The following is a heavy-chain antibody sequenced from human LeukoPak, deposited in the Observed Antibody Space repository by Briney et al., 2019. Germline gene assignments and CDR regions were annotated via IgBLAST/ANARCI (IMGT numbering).Heavy chain of an antibody. J-gene: IGHJ5*02. CDR2: ISGSGGST. Sequence: GGSLRLSCVASGFTFSSYVMNWVRQAPGKGLEWVSAISGSGGSTYYADSVKGRFTISRDNSKNTLYLEMNSLRAEDTAVYYCARDMVPAAINNWFDPWGQGTLVTVSS. CDR1: GFTFSSYV. D-gene: IGHD2-2*01. V-gene: IGHV3-23*01. CDR3: ARDMVPAAINNWFDP.